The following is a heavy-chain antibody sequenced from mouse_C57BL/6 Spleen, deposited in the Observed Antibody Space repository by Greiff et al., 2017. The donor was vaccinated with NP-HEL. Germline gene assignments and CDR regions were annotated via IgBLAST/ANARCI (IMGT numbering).Heavy chain of an antibody. CDR2: IWRGGST. V-gene: IGHV2-5*01. D-gene: IGHD1-1*01. CDR3: AKTYGSSYGWYFDV. Sequence: VQLKESGPGLVQPSQSLSITCTVSGFSLTSYGVHWVRQSPGKGLEWLGVIWRGGSTDYNAAFMSRLSITKDNSKSQVFFKMNSLQADDTAIYYCAKTYGSSYGWYFDVWGTGTTVTVSS. J-gene: IGHJ1*03. CDR1: GFSLTSYG.